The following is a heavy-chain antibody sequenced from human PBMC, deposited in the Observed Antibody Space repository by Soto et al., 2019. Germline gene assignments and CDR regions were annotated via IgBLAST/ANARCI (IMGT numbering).Heavy chain of an antibody. J-gene: IGHJ3*02. CDR1: GGSISSYD. CDR2: IYYSGST. CDR3: ARRYSSAFDI. D-gene: IGHD6-13*01. Sequence: LETLSLTCTLSGGSISSYDWTWIRQPPGKGLEWIGYIYYSGSTNYNPSLKSRVTISVDTSKYQFSLKLSSVTAADTAVYYCARRYSSAFDIWGQGTMVT. V-gene: IGHV4-59*08.